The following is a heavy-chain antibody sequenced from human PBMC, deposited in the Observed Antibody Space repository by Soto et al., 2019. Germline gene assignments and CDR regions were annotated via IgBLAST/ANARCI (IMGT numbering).Heavy chain of an antibody. V-gene: IGHV4-30-4*01. CDR3: ARVKIWFGDQFFFDY. CDR1: GGSISSGDYY. J-gene: IGHJ4*02. D-gene: IGHD3-10*01. Sequence: KTLETLSLTCTVSGGSISSGDYYWSWIRQPPGKGLEWIGYIYYSGSTYYNPSLKSRVTISVDTSKNQFSLKLSSVTAADTAVYYCARVKIWFGDQFFFDYWGQGTLVTVSS. CDR2: IYYSGST.